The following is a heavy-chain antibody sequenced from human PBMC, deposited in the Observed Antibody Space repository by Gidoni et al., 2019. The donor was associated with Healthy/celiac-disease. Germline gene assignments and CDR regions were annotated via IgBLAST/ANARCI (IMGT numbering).Heavy chain of an antibody. D-gene: IGHD3-22*01. CDR2: IKSRTDGGTT. CDR3: TTASDSSGYFPFDI. CDR1: GFTFSNAW. Sequence: EVQLVESGGGLVKPGGSLSLSCAASGFTFSNAWMTWVRQAPGKGLEWVGRIKSRTDGGTTDYAAPVKGRFTISRDDSKNTLYLQMNSLKTEDTAVYYCTTASDSSGYFPFDIWGQGTVVTVSS. V-gene: IGHV3-15*01. J-gene: IGHJ3*02.